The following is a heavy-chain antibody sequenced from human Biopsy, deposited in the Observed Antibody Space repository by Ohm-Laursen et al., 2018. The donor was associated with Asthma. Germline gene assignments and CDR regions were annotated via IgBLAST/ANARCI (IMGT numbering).Heavy chain of an antibody. Sequence: ASVKVSCKSSGYTLTSYYMHWARQAPGQGLEWMGVINPSGGSTSYAQRFQDRVTLTRDASTNTVYMDLSSLRSEDTAVYYCARDGPQPHSTLIFGMDVWGQGTTVTVSS. CDR3: ARDGPQPHSTLIFGMDV. CDR1: GYTLTSYY. V-gene: IGHV1-46*01. CDR2: INPSGGST. J-gene: IGHJ6*02.